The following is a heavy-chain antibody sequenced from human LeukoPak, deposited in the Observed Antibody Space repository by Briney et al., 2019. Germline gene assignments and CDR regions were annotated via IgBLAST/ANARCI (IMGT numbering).Heavy chain of an antibody. D-gene: IGHD4-17*01. V-gene: IGHV3-30*04. Sequence: GGSLRLSCAASGFTFSSYAMHWVRQAPGKGLEWVAVISYDGSNKYYADSVKGRFTISGDNSKNTLYLQMNSLRAEDTAVYYCASINDYGDPNDYWGQGTLVTVSS. CDR3: ASINDYGDPNDY. J-gene: IGHJ4*02. CDR2: ISYDGSNK. CDR1: GFTFSSYA.